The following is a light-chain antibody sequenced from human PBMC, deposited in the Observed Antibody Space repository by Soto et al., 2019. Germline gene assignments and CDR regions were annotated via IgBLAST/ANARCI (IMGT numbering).Light chain of an antibody. V-gene: IGKV3-20*01. J-gene: IGKJ5*01. CDR2: GVS. CDR3: QPYGSPLTTT. CDR1: QRLSASE. Sequence: LSLVAGGRTKLSCRASQRLSASEIAWYQQKPAQAPKFLIYGVSSRATGIPDSFSGSGSATDFPLTISRLETDDLAEHHCQPYGSPLTTTFGQGTILEIK.